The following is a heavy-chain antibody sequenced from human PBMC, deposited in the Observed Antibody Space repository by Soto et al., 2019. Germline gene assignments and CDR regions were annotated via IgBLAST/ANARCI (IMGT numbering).Heavy chain of an antibody. CDR2: ISGTGGGT. CDR3: AKDREWFGEFPYYDYGMNV. J-gene: IGHJ6*02. CDR1: GFTFSSYA. Sequence: EVQLLESGGGLVQPGGSLRLSCTVSGFTFSSYAMTWVRQAPGKGLEWVSAISGTGGGTYYADSVKGRFTISRDNTKNTLYLQLDSLRVEDTALYYCAKDREWFGEFPYYDYGMNVWGQGTTVTVSS. D-gene: IGHD3-10*01. V-gene: IGHV3-23*01.